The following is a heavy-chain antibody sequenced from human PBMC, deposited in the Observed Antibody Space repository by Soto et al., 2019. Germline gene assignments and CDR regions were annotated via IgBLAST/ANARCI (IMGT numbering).Heavy chain of an antibody. D-gene: IGHD2-2*01. CDR2: IYHSGST. J-gene: IGHJ4*02. V-gene: IGHV4-30-2*01. Sequence: PSETLSLPCTVSGGSIISCGYYWSWIRQHPGKGLEWIGYIYHSGSTYYNPSLKSRVTISVDRSKNQFSLKLSSVTAADTAVYYCARVPDRWGQGTLVTVSS. CDR3: ARVPDR. CDR1: GGSIISCGYY.